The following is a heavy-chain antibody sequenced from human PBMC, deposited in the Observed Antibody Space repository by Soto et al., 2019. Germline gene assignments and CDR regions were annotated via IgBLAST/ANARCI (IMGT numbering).Heavy chain of an antibody. J-gene: IGHJ6*03. CDR3: ARVAGTDMVLYMDV. CDR2: ISSSSTYI. V-gene: IGHV3-21*01. Sequence: EVQLVESGGGLVKPGGSLSLSCAASGFTFSTYSMNWVRQAPGKGLEWVSSISSSSTYIYYADSVKGRFTISRDNAKKSLYLQMNSLRAEDTAVYYCARVAGTDMVLYMDVWGKGTTVTVSS. D-gene: IGHD5-18*01. CDR1: GFTFSTYS.